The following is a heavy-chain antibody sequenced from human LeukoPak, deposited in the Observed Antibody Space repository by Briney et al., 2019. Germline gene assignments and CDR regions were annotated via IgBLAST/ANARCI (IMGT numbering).Heavy chain of an antibody. CDR1: GFTFSTNW. D-gene: IGHD1-20*01. CDR3: AGDFGISEVY. CDR2: IKGDGSST. Sequence: PGGSLRLSCAASGFTFSTNWMHWVRQAPGKGLVWVSRIKGDGSSTSYADSVKGRFTISRDNAKNTLYLQMNSLRAEDTAVYYCAGDFGISEVYWGQGTLVTVSP. J-gene: IGHJ4*02. V-gene: IGHV3-74*01.